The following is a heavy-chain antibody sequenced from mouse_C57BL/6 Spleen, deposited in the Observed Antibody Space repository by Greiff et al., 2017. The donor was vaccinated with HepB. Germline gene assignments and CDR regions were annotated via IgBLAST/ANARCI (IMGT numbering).Heavy chain of an antibody. Sequence: EVQVVESGGGLVKPGGSLKLSCAASGFTFSDYGMHWVRQAPEKGLEWVAYISSGSSTIYYADTVKGRFTISRDNAKNTLFLQMTSLRSEDTAMYYCASPDSSGYVRFAYWGQGTLVTVSA. CDR1: GFTFSDYG. J-gene: IGHJ3*01. CDR3: ASPDSSGYVRFAY. D-gene: IGHD3-2*02. V-gene: IGHV5-17*01. CDR2: ISSGSSTI.